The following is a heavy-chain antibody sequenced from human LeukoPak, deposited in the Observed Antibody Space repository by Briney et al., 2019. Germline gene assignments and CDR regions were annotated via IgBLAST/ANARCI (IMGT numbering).Heavy chain of an antibody. J-gene: IGHJ4*02. V-gene: IGHV4-34*01. CDR1: GGSFSGYY. CDR2: INHSGST. D-gene: IGHD3-3*01. Sequence: SESLSLTCAVYGGSFSGYYWSWIRQPPGKGLEWVGEINHSGSTNYNPSLKSRVTISVDTSKNQFSLKLSSVTAADTAVYYCARGRRGYYDFWSGYYLLYWGQGTLVTVSS. CDR3: ARGRRGYYDFWSGYYLLY.